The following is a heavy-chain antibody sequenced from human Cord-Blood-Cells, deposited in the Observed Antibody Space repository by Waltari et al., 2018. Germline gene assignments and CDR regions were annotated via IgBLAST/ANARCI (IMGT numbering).Heavy chain of an antibody. Sequence: QVQLQESGPGLVKPSQTLSLTCTVSGGPISSGGSHWSWIRQPPGKGLEWIGYIYYSGSTYYNPSLKSRVTISVDTSKNQFSLKLSSVTAADTAVYYCARIDYYDSSGYFDYWGQGTLVTVSS. CDR1: GGPISSGGSH. J-gene: IGHJ4*02. CDR3: ARIDYYDSSGYFDY. D-gene: IGHD3-22*01. V-gene: IGHV4-30-4*08. CDR2: IYYSGST.